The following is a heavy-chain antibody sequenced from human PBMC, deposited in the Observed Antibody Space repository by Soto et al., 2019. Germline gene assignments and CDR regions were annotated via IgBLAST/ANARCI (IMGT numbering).Heavy chain of an antibody. D-gene: IGHD6-13*01. CDR3: ARGFESSSWPFDY. CDR2: IYPGDSDT. Sequence: HQKPGKGLEWMGIIYPGDSDTRYSPSFQGQVTISADKSISTAYLQWSSLKASDTAMYYCARGFESSSWPFDYWGQGTLVTVSS. V-gene: IGHV5-51*07. J-gene: IGHJ4*02.